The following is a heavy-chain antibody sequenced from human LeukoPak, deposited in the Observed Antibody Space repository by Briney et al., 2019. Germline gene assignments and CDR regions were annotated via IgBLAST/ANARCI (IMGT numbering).Heavy chain of an antibody. CDR3: ARDLAIYYGSGSYSNWFDP. J-gene: IGHJ5*02. D-gene: IGHD3-10*01. CDR2: INWNGGST. V-gene: IGHV3-20*04. CDR1: GFTSDDYG. Sequence: GGSLRLSCAAPGFTSDDYGMSWVRQTPGKGLEWVSGINWNGGSTGYADSVKGRFTISRDNAKNSLYLQMNSLRAEDTALYYCARDLAIYYGSGSYSNWFDPWGQGTLVTVSS.